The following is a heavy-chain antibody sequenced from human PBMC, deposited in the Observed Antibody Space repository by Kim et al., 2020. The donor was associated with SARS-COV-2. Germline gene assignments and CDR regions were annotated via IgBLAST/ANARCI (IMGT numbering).Heavy chain of an antibody. D-gene: IGHD1-26*01. Sequence: ADSVKGRCTISRDYSKNTLYVQVNSLRADDTAVYYCAKSRGSGSDYGFDYWGQGTLVTVSS. J-gene: IGHJ4*02. V-gene: IGHV3-23*01. CDR3: AKSRGSGSDYGFDY.